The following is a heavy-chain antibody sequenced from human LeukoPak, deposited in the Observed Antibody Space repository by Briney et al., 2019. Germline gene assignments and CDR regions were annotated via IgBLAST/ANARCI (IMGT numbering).Heavy chain of an antibody. CDR2: ISGSGGST. J-gene: IGHJ4*02. CDR3: AKDSGRFLEWLNYFDY. D-gene: IGHD3-3*01. CDR1: GFTLSSYA. Sequence: GGSLRLSCAASGFTLSSYAMSWVRQAPGRGLGWVSAISGSGGSTYYADSVKGRFTISRDNSKNTLYLQMNSLRAEDTAVYYCAKDSGRFLEWLNYFDYWGQGALVTVSS. V-gene: IGHV3-23*01.